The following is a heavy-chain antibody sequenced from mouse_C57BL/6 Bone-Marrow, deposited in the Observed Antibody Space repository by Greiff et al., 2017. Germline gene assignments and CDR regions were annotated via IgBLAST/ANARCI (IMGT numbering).Heavy chain of an antibody. CDR2: IDPFNGGT. D-gene: IGHD1-1*01. Sequence: ESGPELMKPGASVKISCKASGYSFTSYYMHWVKQSHGKSLEWIGYIDPFNGGTSYNQKFKGKATLTVDKSSSTAYMHLSSLTSEDSAVYYCARALRAYWGQGTLVTVSA. J-gene: IGHJ3*01. CDR3: ARALRAY. V-gene: IGHV1S135*01. CDR1: GYSFTSYY.